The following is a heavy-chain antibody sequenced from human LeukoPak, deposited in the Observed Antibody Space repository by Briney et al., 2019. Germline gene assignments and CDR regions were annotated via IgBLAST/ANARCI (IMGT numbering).Heavy chain of an antibody. J-gene: IGHJ4*02. D-gene: IGHD2-2*03. Sequence: KTGGSLRLSCAASGFTLSSYSVNCVRQAPGKGGEGGSCISSSSSYIYYADSVKGRFTISRDNAKNSLYLQMNSLRAEDTAVYYCARGSPWIYYFDYWGQGTLVTVSS. CDR2: ISSSSSYI. CDR3: ARGSPWIYYFDY. V-gene: IGHV3-21*01. CDR1: GFTLSSYS.